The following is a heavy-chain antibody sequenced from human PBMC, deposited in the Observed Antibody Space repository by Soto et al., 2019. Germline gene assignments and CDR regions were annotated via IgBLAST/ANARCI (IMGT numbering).Heavy chain of an antibody. V-gene: IGHV4-39*01. CDR2: LYYRGST. Sequence: SETLSLTCTVTGGSISSSTYCWGWIRQPPGKGLEWIGSLYYRGSTYYNPSLKSRVIMSLDTSKNQFSLRLSSVTAADTAIYYCARSHFSSTSCFDSWGRGTLVTVSS. CDR1: GGSISSSTYC. J-gene: IGHJ4*02. D-gene: IGHD2-2*01. CDR3: ARSHFSSTSCFDS.